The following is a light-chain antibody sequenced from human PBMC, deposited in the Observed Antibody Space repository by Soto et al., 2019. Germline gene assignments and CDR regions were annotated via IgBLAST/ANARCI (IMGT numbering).Light chain of an antibody. Sequence: DIQMTQSPATLSASVGDRVTITCRASQNIASALAWYQKKPGTAPKPLIYKASTLASGVPSRFSGSGSGTQFTLTISSLQPDDVASYYCQQYSTSFFTFGPGTSVDLK. CDR2: KAS. CDR1: QNIASA. J-gene: IGKJ3*01. V-gene: IGKV1-5*03. CDR3: QQYSTSFFT.